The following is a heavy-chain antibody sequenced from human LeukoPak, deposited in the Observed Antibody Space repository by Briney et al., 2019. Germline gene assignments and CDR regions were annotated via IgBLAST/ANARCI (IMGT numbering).Heavy chain of an antibody. V-gene: IGHV4-34*01. D-gene: IGHD6-13*01. J-gene: IGHJ5*02. CDR3: VRTSGYSSSWYPNWFDP. CDR2: INHSGST. CDR1: GGSFSGYY. Sequence: PSETLSLTCAVYGGSFSGYYWSWIRQPPGKGLEWIGEINHSGSTNYNPSLKSRVTISVDTSKNQFSLKLSSVTTADTAVYYCVRTSGYSSSWYPNWFDPWGQGTLVIVSS.